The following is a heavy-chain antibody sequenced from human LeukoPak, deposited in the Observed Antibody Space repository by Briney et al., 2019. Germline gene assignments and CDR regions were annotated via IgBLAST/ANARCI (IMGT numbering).Heavy chain of an antibody. CDR3: ARGGPGRIAVASVDY. CDR1: GGSFSGYY. J-gene: IGHJ4*02. Sequence: SETLSLTCAVYGGSFSGYYWSWLRQPPGKGLEWIGEINHSGSTNYNPSLKSRVTISVDTSKNQFSLKLSSVTAADTAVYYCARGGPGRIAVASVDYWGQGTLVTVSS. D-gene: IGHD6-19*01. CDR2: INHSGST. V-gene: IGHV4-34*01.